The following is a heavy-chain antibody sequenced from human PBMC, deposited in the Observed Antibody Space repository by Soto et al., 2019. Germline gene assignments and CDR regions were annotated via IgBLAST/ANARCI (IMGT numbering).Heavy chain of an antibody. V-gene: IGHV3-74*01. J-gene: IGHJ4*02. D-gene: IGHD6-13*01. CDR3: ARDYSSSRYFDY. CDR2: ISSDGSNT. CDR1: GFTFSNYW. Sequence: PGGSLRLSCAASGFTFSNYWMHWVRQGPGMGLVWVSRISSDGSNTVYADSVKGRFTIPRDNAQNTLYLQLNSLRAEDTAVYYCARDYSSSRYFDYWGQGTLVTVSS.